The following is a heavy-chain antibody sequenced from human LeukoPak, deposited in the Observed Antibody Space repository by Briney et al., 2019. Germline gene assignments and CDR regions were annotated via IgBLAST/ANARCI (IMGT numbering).Heavy chain of an antibody. D-gene: IGHD3-10*01. CDR1: GFTFSDYY. CDR2: IRSKTYGETT. CDR3: SRADYYGSGSPISLDV. J-gene: IGHJ6*03. V-gene: IGHV3-49*04. Sequence: PGGSLRLSCAASGFTFSDYYMSWVRQAPGKGLEWVGFIRSKTYGETTEYAASVKGRFTISRDDSKSIAYLQMNSLKTEDAAVYYCSRADYYGSGSPISLDVWGKGTTVTV.